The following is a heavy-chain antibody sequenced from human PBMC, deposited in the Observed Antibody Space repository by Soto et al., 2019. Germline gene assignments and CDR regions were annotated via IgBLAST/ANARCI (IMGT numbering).Heavy chain of an antibody. J-gene: IGHJ4*02. CDR1: GGSFSGYY. CDR2: INHSRST. Sequence: SETLSLTCAVYGGSFSGYYWSWIRQPPGKGLEWIGEINHSRSTNYNPSLKGRFTISRDNAKKSLYLQMNSLRAEDTAIYYCARRGDDFDYWGQGTLVTVSS. V-gene: IGHV4-34*01. CDR3: ARRGDDFDY. D-gene: IGHD2-21*01.